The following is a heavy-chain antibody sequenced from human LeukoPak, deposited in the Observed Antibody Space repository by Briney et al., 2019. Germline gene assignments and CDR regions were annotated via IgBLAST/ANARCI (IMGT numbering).Heavy chain of an antibody. V-gene: IGHV4-34*01. CDR1: GGSFSGYY. D-gene: IGHD3-9*01. J-gene: IGHJ5*02. CDR3: ARGFYFDWLLRNWFDP. CDR2: INHSGST. Sequence: PSETLSLTCAVYGGSFSGYYWSWIRQPPGKGLEWIGEINHSGSTNYNPSLKSRVTISVDTSKNQFSLKLSSVTAADTAVYYCARGFYFDWLLRNWFDPWGQGTLVTVSS.